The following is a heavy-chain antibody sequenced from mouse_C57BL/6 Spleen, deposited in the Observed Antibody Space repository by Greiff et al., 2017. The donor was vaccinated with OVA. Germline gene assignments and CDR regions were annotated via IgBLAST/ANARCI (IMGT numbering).Heavy chain of an antibody. CDR2: ISDGGSYN. CDR3: AREDDYDGWFAY. V-gene: IGHV5-4*01. Sequence: EVQLVESGGGLVKPGGYLKLSCAASGFTFSSYAMSWVRQTPEKRLEWVATISDGGSYNYYPDNVKCRFTISRDNAKNNLYLQMSHLKSEDTAMYYCAREDDYDGWFAYWGQGTLVTVSA. CDR1: GFTFSSYA. D-gene: IGHD2-4*01. J-gene: IGHJ3*01.